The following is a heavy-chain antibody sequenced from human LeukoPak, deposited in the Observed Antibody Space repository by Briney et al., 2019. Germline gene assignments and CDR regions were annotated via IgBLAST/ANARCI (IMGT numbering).Heavy chain of an antibody. CDR1: GYTFTSYD. V-gene: IGHV1-8*01. CDR3: ARGWRGYSVWKSHYYYMDV. D-gene: IGHD5-18*01. CDR2: MNPNSGNT. Sequence: ASVKVSCKASGYTFTSYDINWVRQATGQGLEWMGWMNPNSGNTGYAQKFQGRVTMTRNTSISTAYMELSSLRSEDTAVYYCARGWRGYSVWKSHYYYMDVWGKGTTVTVSS. J-gene: IGHJ6*03.